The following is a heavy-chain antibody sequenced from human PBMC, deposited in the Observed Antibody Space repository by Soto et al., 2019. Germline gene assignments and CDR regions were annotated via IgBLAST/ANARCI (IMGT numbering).Heavy chain of an antibody. V-gene: IGHV1-3*01. D-gene: IGHD1-20*01. CDR2: INGGNGNT. CDR1: GNTFPNYA. Sequence: ASVKVSCKASGNTFPNYAIHWVRQAPGQRLEWMGWINGGNGNTKYSQKFQGRVTITRDTSASTAYMELSSLGSEDTAVYYCARGITLPTPLDYWGQVTLVTVSS. CDR3: ARGITLPTPLDY. J-gene: IGHJ4*02.